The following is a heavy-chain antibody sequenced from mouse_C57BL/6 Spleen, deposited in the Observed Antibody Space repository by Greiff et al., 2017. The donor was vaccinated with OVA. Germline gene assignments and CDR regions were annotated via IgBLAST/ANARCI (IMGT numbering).Heavy chain of an antibody. Sequence: EVMLVESGGGLVQPGGSLKLSCAASGFTFSDYYMYWVRQTPEKRLEWVAYISNGGGSTYYPDTVKGRFTISRDNAKNTLYLQMSRLKSEDTAMYYCASSTGTPVAYWGQGTLVTVSA. D-gene: IGHD4-1*02. CDR2: ISNGGGST. CDR1: GFTFSDYY. V-gene: IGHV5-12*01. CDR3: ASSTGTPVAY. J-gene: IGHJ3*01.